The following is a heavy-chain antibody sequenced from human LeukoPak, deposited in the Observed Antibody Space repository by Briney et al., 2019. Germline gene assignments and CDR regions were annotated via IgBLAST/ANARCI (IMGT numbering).Heavy chain of an antibody. CDR3: TREGYCSSTSCYTFGY. D-gene: IGHD2-2*02. CDR1: GFTFGDYA. CDR2: IRSKAYGGTT. Sequence: PGGSLRLSCTASGFTFGDYAMSWVRQAPGKGLEWVGFIRSKAYGGTTEYAASVKGRFTISRDDSKSIAYLQMNSLKTEDTAVYYCTREGYCSSTSCYTFGYWGQGTTVTVSS. V-gene: IGHV3-49*04. J-gene: IGHJ4*03.